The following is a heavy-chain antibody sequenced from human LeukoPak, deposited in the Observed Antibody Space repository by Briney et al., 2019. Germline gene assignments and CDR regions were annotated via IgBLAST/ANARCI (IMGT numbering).Heavy chain of an antibody. CDR3: ARNKGKYWYLDL. CDR2: IIPSFGTP. Sequence: ASVRVSCEASGDTFSGISWVRQAPGQGLEWMGGIIPSFGTPTYAQKFQGRVTITAYESTSTAYMELSSLRSEDTAVYYCARNKGKYWYLDLWGRGSLVTVSS. J-gene: IGHJ2*01. V-gene: IGHV1-69*01. CDR1: GDTFSG. D-gene: IGHD1/OR15-1a*01.